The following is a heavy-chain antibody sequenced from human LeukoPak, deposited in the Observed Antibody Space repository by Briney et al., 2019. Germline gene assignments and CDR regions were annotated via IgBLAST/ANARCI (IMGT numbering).Heavy chain of an antibody. J-gene: IGHJ4*02. CDR1: GGTFSSYA. CDR2: IIPIFGTA. V-gene: IGHV1-69*13. D-gene: IGHD3-3*01. Sequence: SVKVSCKASGGTFSSYAISWVRQAPGQGLEWMGGIIPIFGTANYAQKFQGRVTITADESTSTAYMELSSLRSEDTAVYYCASRLRFLEGQYYFDYWGQGTLVTVSS. CDR3: ASRLRFLEGQYYFDY.